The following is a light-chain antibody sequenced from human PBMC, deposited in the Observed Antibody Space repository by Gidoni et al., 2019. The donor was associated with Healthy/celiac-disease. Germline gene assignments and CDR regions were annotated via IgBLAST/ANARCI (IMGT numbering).Light chain of an antibody. Sequence: SYELTKPPSVSVSPGQTASITCSGDKLADKYACWYQQKPGQSPVLVIYQDSKRPSGIPERFSGSNSGNTATLTISGTQAMDEADYYCQAWDSSPYVVFGGGTKLTVL. CDR1: KLADKY. V-gene: IGLV3-1*01. CDR3: QAWDSSPYVV. J-gene: IGLJ2*01. CDR2: QDS.